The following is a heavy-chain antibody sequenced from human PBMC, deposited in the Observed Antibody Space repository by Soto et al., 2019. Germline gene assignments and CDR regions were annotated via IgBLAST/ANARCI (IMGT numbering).Heavy chain of an antibody. J-gene: IGHJ4*02. Sequence: EVQLLESGGGLVQPGGSLRLSCAASGFTFSSYAMSWVRQAPGKGLEWVSAISGSGGSTYYADSVKGRFTISRDNSKNPLYLQMNSLRAEDTAVYYCAKGPVRADRFDYWGQGTLVTVSS. CDR1: GFTFSSYA. V-gene: IGHV3-23*01. CDR3: AKGPVRADRFDY. CDR2: ISGSGGST.